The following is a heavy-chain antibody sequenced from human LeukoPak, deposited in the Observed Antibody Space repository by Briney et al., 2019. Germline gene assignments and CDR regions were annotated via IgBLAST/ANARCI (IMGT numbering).Heavy chain of an antibody. Sequence: PGGSLRLSRAASGFTFSNFGMSWVRRAQEKGWKWASSVTISGDNTYYAESVKGRFTISRDNSKNTLYLQMNSLRAEDTAVYYCAKGGSDYGGNYYYYYMDVWGKGTTVTVSS. CDR2: VTISGDNT. CDR3: AKGGSDYGGNYYYYYMDV. CDR1: GFTFSNFG. D-gene: IGHD4-23*01. J-gene: IGHJ6*03. V-gene: IGHV3-23*01.